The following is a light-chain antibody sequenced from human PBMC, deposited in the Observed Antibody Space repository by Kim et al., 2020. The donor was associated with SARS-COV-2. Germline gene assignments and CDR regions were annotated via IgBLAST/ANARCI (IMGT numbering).Light chain of an antibody. CDR3: QQYYRYPIT. Sequence: AFVGHTVTITCRASQGIRQYLAWFRQKPGKAPESLIYAASSLEGGVPSKFSGHGSGTDFTLTITGLQPEDSATYFCQQYYRYPITFGQGTRLEIK. J-gene: IGKJ5*01. CDR1: QGIRQY. CDR2: AAS. V-gene: IGKV1-16*02.